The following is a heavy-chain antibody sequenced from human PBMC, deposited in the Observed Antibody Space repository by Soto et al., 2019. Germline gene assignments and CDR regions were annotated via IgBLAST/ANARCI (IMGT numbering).Heavy chain of an antibody. J-gene: IGHJ4*02. Sequence: ASVKVSCKASGYMFISYGINWVRQAPGQGLEWMGWISAYNANTKYAQNLQGRVTMTTDTSTSTAYMEMRSLRSDDTAVYYCARDLDGSGSYYTDYWGPGTLVTVSS. D-gene: IGHD3-10*01. CDR3: ARDLDGSGSYYTDY. CDR2: ISAYNANT. CDR1: GYMFISYG. V-gene: IGHV1-18*01.